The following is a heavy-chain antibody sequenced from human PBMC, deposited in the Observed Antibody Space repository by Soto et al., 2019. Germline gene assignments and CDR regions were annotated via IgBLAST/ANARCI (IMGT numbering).Heavy chain of an antibody. J-gene: IGHJ4*02. CDR2: IYYSGST. V-gene: IGHV4-30-4*01. CDR3: ARGKHSIGSLLEN. Sequence: PSETLSLTCTVSGGSISSAAYYWSWIRQPPGKGLEWIGYIYYSGSTYYNPSLKSRVTISVDTSKSQFSLKLTSVTAADTAVYYCARGKHSIGSLLENWGQRDMAT. CDR1: GGSISSAAYY. D-gene: IGHD1-26*01.